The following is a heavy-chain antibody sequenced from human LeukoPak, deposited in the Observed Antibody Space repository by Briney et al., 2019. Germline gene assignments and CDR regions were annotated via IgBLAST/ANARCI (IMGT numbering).Heavy chain of an antibody. CDR1: GFTFSDSA. CDR2: IRSKADSYAT. Sequence: GGSLRLSCAASGFTFSDSAMHWVRQASGKGLEWVGRIRSKADSYATAYAASVKDRFTISRDDSKNTAYLQMNSLKTEDTAVYYCTIPPFAFWGQGNLVTVSS. CDR3: TIPPFAF. J-gene: IGHJ4*02. V-gene: IGHV3-73*01.